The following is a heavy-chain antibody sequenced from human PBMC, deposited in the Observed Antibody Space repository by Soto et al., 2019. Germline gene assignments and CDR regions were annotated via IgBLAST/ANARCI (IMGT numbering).Heavy chain of an antibody. V-gene: IGHV4-39*01. CDR3: ARRGSSSWYGY. J-gene: IGHJ4*02. D-gene: IGHD6-13*01. CDR1: GGSISSSSYY. CDR2: IYYSGST. Sequence: QLQLQESGPGLVKPSETLSLTCTVSGGSISSSSYYWGWIRQPPGKGLEWIGSIYYSGSTYYNPSLKSRVTISVDTSKNQSSLKLSSVTAADTAVYYCARRGSSSWYGYWGQGTLVTVSS.